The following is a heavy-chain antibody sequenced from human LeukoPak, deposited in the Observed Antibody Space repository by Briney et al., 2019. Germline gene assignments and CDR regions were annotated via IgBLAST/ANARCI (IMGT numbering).Heavy chain of an antibody. Sequence: GGSLRLSCAASRFTFSSYWMSWVRQAPGKGLEWVANIKQDGSEKYYVDSVRGRFTISRDNAKNSLYLQMNSLRAEDTAVYYCARSSSSSPDFDYWGQGTLVTVSS. D-gene: IGHD6-6*01. J-gene: IGHJ4*02. CDR1: RFTFSSYW. CDR3: ARSSSSSPDFDY. V-gene: IGHV3-7*01. CDR2: IKQDGSEK.